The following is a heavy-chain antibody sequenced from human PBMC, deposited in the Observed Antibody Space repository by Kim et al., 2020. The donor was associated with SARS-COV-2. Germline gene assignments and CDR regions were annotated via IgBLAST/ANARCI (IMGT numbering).Heavy chain of an antibody. CDR3: AREELGSGYYYGDFDY. Sequence: GGSLRLSCAASGFTFSSYEMNWVRQAPGKGLEWVSYISSSGSTIYYADSVKGRFTISRDNAKNSLYLQMNSLRAEDTAVYYCAREELGSGYYYGDFDYWGQGTLVTVSS. J-gene: IGHJ4*02. CDR2: ISSSGSTI. D-gene: IGHD3-22*01. V-gene: IGHV3-48*03. CDR1: GFTFSSYE.